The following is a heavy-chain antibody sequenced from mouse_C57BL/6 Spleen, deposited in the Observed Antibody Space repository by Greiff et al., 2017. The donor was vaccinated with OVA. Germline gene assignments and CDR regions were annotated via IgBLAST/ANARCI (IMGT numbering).Heavy chain of an antibody. CDR1: GYSITSGYY. J-gene: IGHJ2*01. Sequence: VQLQQSGPGLVKPSQSLSLTCSVTGYSITSGYYWNWLRQFPGNKLEWMGYISYDGSNNYNPSLKNRISITRDTSKNQFFLKLNSVTTEDTATYYCARVQLGRVYFDYWGQGTTLTVSS. CDR2: ISYDGSN. D-gene: IGHD4-1*02. CDR3: ARVQLGRVYFDY. V-gene: IGHV3-6*01.